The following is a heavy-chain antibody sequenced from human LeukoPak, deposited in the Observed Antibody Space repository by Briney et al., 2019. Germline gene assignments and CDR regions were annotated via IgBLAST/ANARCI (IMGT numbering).Heavy chain of an antibody. Sequence: SETLSLTCAVYGVTFSGYSLNWIRQPPVKGLEWIGEINHSGGTNYNPSLKSRVTISVDTSKKQFSLKLSSVTAADTAVYYCARGHDILTGSPFDYWGQGTLVTVSS. D-gene: IGHD3-9*01. CDR2: INHSGGT. V-gene: IGHV4-34*01. CDR3: ARGHDILTGSPFDY. J-gene: IGHJ4*02. CDR1: GVTFSGYS.